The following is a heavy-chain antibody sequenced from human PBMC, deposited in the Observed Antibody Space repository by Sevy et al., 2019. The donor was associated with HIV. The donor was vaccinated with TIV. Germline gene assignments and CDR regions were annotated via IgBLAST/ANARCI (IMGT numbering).Heavy chain of an antibody. V-gene: IGHV3-23*01. D-gene: IGHD1-26*01. Sequence: GGSLRLSCAASGFTFSSYDMSWVRQAPGKGLEWVSDISGSGGSTYYADSVKGRFTISRDNSKNTLYLQMNSLRAEDTAVYYCAKSNSGYLDYWGQGTLVTVSS. CDR1: GFTFSSYD. CDR2: ISGSGGST. J-gene: IGHJ4*02. CDR3: AKSNSGYLDY.